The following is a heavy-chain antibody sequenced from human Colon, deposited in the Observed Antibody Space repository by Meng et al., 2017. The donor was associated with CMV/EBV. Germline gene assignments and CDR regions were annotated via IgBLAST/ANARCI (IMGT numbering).Heavy chain of an antibody. CDR1: GGSVNSGSYY. CDR3: ARLFNNYHYPMDV. Sequence: SETLSLTCSVPGGSVNSGSYYWTWIRQPPGEGLEWIGYISYSGDANYNPSLKSRLSIDVDTSRNQFSLKLTSVSAADTAMYYCARLFNNYHYPMDVWGQGTTVTVSS. CDR2: ISYSGDA. J-gene: IGHJ6*02. V-gene: IGHV4-61*01.